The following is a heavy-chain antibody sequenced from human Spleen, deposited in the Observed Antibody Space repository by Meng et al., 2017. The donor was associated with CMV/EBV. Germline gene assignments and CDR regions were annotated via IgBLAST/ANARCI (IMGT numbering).Heavy chain of an antibody. V-gene: IGHV1-46*01. CDR2: INPSGDRT. Sequence: ASVKVSCKASGYTFTNYYMHWVRQAPGQGLEWMGRINPSGDRTSYAQKFQGRVTMTRDTSTRTVYMELSSLRSEDTAVYYCARPGYSSSWDWFDPWGQGTLVTVSS. CDR1: GYTFTNYY. J-gene: IGHJ5*02. CDR3: ARPGYSSSWDWFDP. D-gene: IGHD6-13*01.